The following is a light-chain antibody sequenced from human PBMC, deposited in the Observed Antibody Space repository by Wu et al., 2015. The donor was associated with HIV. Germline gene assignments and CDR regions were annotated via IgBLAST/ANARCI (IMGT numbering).Light chain of an antibody. CDR3: QQYGTSPRT. CDR1: QSISSSF. Sequence: EIVLTQSPGTLSLSPGERATLSCRASQSISSSFLAWYQQKPAQAPRLLIYGASIRATGIPDRFSGSGSGTDFTLTISRVEPEDFAVYYCQQYGTSPRTFGQGTKVEIK. V-gene: IGKV3-20*01. CDR2: GAS. J-gene: IGKJ1*01.